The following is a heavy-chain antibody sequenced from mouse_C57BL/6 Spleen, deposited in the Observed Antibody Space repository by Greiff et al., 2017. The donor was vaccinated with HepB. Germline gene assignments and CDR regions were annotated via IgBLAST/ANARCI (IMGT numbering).Heavy chain of an antibody. V-gene: IGHV5-16*01. Sequence: EVMLVESEGGLVQPGSSMKLSCTASGFTFSDHYMAWVRQVPEKGLEWVANINYDGSSTYYLDSLKSRFIISRDNAKNILYLQMSSLKSEDTATYYCARVYDYDGGAWFAYWGQGTLVTVSA. J-gene: IGHJ3*01. D-gene: IGHD2-4*01. CDR2: INYDGSST. CDR3: ARVYDYDGGAWFAY. CDR1: GFTFSDHY.